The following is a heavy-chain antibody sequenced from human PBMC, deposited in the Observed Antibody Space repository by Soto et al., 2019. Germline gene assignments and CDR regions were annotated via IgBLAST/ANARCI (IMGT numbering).Heavy chain of an antibody. CDR2: INPGNGNT. D-gene: IGHD2-15*01. Sequence: QVQLVQSGAEVKKPGASVKVSCKSSGYSFSNYAMHWVRQAPGQRLEWMGWINPGNGNTKYSQMFQGRVTITSDTSASTVYMELSSLRSEDTAVYYCAPITVVYWGQGTLVTVSS. CDR3: APITVVY. CDR1: GYSFSNYA. J-gene: IGHJ4*02. V-gene: IGHV1-3*01.